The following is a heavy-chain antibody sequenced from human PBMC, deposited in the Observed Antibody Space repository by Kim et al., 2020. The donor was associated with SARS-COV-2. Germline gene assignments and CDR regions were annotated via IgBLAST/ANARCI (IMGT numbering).Heavy chain of an antibody. D-gene: IGHD3-10*01. CDR2: IYYSGST. J-gene: IGHJ5*02. CDR3: ASLITTVRENSNWFDP. V-gene: IGHV4-39*01. CDR1: GGSISSSSYY. Sequence: SETLSLTCTVSGGSISSSSYYWGWSRQPPGKGLEWIGSIYYSGSTYYTPSLKSRVTISVDTSKNQFSLQPSSVTAADTAVYYCASLITTVRENSNWFDPWGQGTLVTVSA.